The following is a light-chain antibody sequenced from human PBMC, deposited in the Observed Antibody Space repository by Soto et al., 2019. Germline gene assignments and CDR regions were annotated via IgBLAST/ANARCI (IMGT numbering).Light chain of an antibody. CDR3: AAWDDSLNGGV. V-gene: IGLV1-44*01. J-gene: IGLJ3*02. Sequence: QSVLTQPPSASGTPGQRVPLSCSGSSSNIGTNTVNWYQQLPGTAPKLLIYSNDQRPSGVPDRFSGSKSGTSASLAISGLQAEDEADYYCAAWDDSLNGGVFGGGTKLTV. CDR1: SSNIGTNT. CDR2: SND.